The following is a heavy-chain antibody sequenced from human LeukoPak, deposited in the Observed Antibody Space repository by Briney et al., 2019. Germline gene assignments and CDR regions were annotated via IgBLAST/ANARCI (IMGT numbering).Heavy chain of an antibody. Sequence: SETLSLTCAVYGGSFSGYYWSWIRQPPGKGLEWIGEINHSGSTNYNPSLKSRVTISVDTSKNQFSLKLSSVTAADTAVYYCAREVPGDAFDIWGQGTMVTVSS. CDR2: INHSGST. V-gene: IGHV4-34*01. J-gene: IGHJ3*02. CDR1: GGSFSGYY. CDR3: AREVPGDAFDI.